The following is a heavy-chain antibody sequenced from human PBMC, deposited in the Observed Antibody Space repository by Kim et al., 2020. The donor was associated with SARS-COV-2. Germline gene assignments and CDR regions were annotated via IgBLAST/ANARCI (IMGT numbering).Heavy chain of an antibody. CDR2: ISGSGGST. CDR1: GFTFSSYA. Sequence: GGSLRLSCAASGFTFSSYAMSWVRQAPGKGLEWVSAISGSGGSTYYADSVKGRFTISRDNSKNTLYLQMNSLRAEDTAVYYCAKRAWELLLIGPQSGPEAYYFDYWGQGTLVTVSS. CDR3: AKRAWELLLIGPQSGPEAYYFDY. V-gene: IGHV3-23*01. D-gene: IGHD1-26*01. J-gene: IGHJ4*02.